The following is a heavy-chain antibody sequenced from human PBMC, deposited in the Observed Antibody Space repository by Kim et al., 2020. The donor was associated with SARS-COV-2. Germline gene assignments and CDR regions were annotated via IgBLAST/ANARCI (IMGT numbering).Heavy chain of an antibody. D-gene: IGHD6-13*01. J-gene: IGHJ4*02. Sequence: VEGRFPISRHNATNSLYLQMNSLRAEDTALYYCAKVTGYSSSWYGGGFDYWGQGTLVTVSS. V-gene: IGHV3-9*01. CDR3: AKVTGYSSSWYGGGFDY.